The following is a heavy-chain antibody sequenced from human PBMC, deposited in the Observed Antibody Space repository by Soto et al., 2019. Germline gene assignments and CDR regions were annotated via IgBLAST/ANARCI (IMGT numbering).Heavy chain of an antibody. CDR1: GYTFTSYD. D-gene: IGHD7-27*01. Sequence: QVQLVQSGAEVKEPGASVKVSCKASGYTFTSYDFNWVRQATGQGPEWMGWMSSSSGHTGYAQKFQGRVTMTRNTSLSTAYMELSSLTFEDTAVYYCARGPPKWGFDYWGQGVLVTVSS. J-gene: IGHJ4*02. V-gene: IGHV1-8*01. CDR2: MSSSSGHT. CDR3: ARGPPKWGFDY.